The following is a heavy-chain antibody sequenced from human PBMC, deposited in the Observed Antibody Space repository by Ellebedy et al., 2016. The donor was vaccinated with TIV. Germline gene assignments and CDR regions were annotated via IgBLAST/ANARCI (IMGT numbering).Heavy chain of an antibody. CDR2: ISSSSSTI. J-gene: IGHJ4*02. D-gene: IGHD2-21*02. CDR1: GFTFSSYS. V-gene: IGHV3-48*02. CDR3: ARVGDSRPMGY. Sequence: GESLKISXAASGFTFSSYSMNWVRQAPGKGLEWVSYISSSSSTIYYADSVKGRFTISRDNAKNSPYLQLNSLRDEDTAVYYCARVGDSRPMGYWGQGTLVTVSS.